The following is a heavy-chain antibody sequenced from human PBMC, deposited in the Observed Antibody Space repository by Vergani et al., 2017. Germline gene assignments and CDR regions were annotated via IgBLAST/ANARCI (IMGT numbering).Heavy chain of an antibody. V-gene: IGHV1-69*04. CDR2: IIPILGIA. Sequence: QVQLVQSGAEVKKPGSSVKVSCKASGGTFSSYAISWVRQAPGQGLEWMGRIIPILGIANYAQKFQGRVTITADKSTSTAYMELSSLRSEDTAEYYCARDLEVAAAIDYWGQGTLVTVSS. D-gene: IGHD6-13*01. CDR1: GGTFSSYA. CDR3: ARDLEVAAAIDY. J-gene: IGHJ4*02.